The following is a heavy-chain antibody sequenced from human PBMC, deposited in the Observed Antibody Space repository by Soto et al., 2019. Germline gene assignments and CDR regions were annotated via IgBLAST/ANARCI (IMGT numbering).Heavy chain of an antibody. CDR2: IYYSGST. D-gene: IGHD1-26*01. V-gene: IGHV4-39*01. Sequence: SETLSLTCTVSGGSISSSSYYWGWIRQPPGKGLEWIGSIYYSGSTYYNPSLKSRVTISVDTSKNQFSLKLSSVTAADTAVYYCAREENYSVEATIRVGYFDYWGQGTLVTVSS. J-gene: IGHJ4*02. CDR1: GGSISSSSYY. CDR3: AREENYSVEATIRVGYFDY.